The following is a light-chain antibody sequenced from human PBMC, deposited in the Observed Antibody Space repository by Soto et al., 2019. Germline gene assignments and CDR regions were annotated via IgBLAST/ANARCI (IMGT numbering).Light chain of an antibody. CDR1: QSVSSY. CDR3: QQRSNWPPLFT. J-gene: IGKJ3*01. CDR2: DAS. V-gene: IGKV3-11*01. Sequence: EIVLTQSPATLSLSPGERATLSCRASQSVSSYLAWYQQQPGQAPRLLIYDASNRATGIPARFSGSGSGTDLTLTISSLVPEDFAVYYCQQRSNWPPLFTFGPGTKVDIK.